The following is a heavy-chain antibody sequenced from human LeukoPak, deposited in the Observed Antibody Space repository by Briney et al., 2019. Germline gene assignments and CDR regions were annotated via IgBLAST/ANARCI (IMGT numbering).Heavy chain of an antibody. D-gene: IGHD6-19*01. CDR3: ARDLYAVAGPGLEY. Sequence: GSSLRLSCAASGFTFSSYAMHWVRQAPGKGLEWVAVISYDESHKYYADSVKGRFTISRENFKNTLYLQMNSLRAEDTAVYYRARDLYAVAGPGLEYWGQGALVTVSS. CDR2: ISYDESHK. CDR1: GFTFSSYA. V-gene: IGHV3-30*14. J-gene: IGHJ4*02.